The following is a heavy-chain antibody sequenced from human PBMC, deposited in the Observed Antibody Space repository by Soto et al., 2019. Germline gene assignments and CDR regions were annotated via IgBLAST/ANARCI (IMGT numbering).Heavy chain of an antibody. CDR3: TRARLEGGYSYGYAFDI. J-gene: IGHJ3*02. CDR2: IGTAGDT. Sequence: GGSLRLSCAASGFTFSSYDMHWVRQATGKGLEWVSAIGTAGDTYYPGSVKGRFTISRENAKNSLYLQMNSLRAGDTARYYCTRARLEGGYSYGYAFDIWGQGTMVTVSS. V-gene: IGHV3-13*01. D-gene: IGHD5-18*01. CDR1: GFTFSSYD.